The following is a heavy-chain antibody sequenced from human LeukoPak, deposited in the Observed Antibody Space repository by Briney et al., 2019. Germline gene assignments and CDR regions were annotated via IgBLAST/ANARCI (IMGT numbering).Heavy chain of an antibody. CDR3: AKWGDYDVLTGYYDSDY. Sequence: GGSLRLSCAASGLTFSNYAMSWVRQAPGKGLGWVSAVSGRDTSTYYTDSVKGRFTISRDNSKNTLYLQMNSLSAEDTAIYYCAKWGDYDVLTGYYDSDYWGQGTLVTVSS. V-gene: IGHV3-23*01. D-gene: IGHD3-9*01. CDR1: GLTFSNYA. CDR2: VSGRDTST. J-gene: IGHJ4*02.